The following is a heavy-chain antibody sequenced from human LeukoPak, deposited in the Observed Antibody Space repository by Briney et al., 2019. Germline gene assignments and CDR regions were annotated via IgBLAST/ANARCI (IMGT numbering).Heavy chain of an antibody. CDR2: ISGSGGST. CDR1: GFTFRSYG. CDR3: AKARLYYDSSGYGY. D-gene: IGHD3-22*01. V-gene: IGHV3-23*01. J-gene: IGHJ4*02. Sequence: GGSLRLSCAASGFTFRSYGMIWVRQAPGKGLEWVSAISGSGGSTYYADSVKGRFTISRDNSKNTLYLQMNSLRAEDTAVYYCAKARLYYDSSGYGYWGQGTLVTVSS.